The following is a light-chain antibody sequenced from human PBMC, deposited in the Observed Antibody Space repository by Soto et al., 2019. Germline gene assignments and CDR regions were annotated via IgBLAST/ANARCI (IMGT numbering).Light chain of an antibody. CDR3: QQLNSYPPWS. Sequence: DVQFPQSPSFLSASVGDRVTITCRASQGISSYLAWYQQKQGKAPKLLIYAASTLQSGVPSRFSGSGSGTEFTLTISSLQPEDFATYYCQQLNSYPPWSFGQGTKGEIK. V-gene: IGKV1-9*01. CDR1: QGISSY. J-gene: IGKJ1*01. CDR2: AAS.